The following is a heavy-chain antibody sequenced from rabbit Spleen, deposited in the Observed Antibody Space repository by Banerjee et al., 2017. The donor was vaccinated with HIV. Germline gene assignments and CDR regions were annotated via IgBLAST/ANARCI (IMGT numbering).Heavy chain of an antibody. CDR3: ARATGYGSTSYHPTRLDL. Sequence: QQQLVESGGGLVKPGASLTLTCRASGVSFSGNSYMCWVRQAPGKGLEWIGYIYPDYGTIDYANWVNGRFTISLDNAQNTVFLRMTSLTAADTGTYFCARATGYGSTSYHPTRLDLWGQGTLVTVS. CDR1: GVSFSGNSY. J-gene: IGHJ3*01. D-gene: IGHD5-1*01. CDR2: IYPDYGTI. V-gene: IGHV1S43*01.